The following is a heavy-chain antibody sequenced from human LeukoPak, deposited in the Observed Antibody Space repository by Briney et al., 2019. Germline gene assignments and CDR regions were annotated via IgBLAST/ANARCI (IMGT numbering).Heavy chain of an antibody. CDR3: ARALTYYYGSGNVMDV. CDR2: IYTSGST. D-gene: IGHD3-10*01. J-gene: IGHJ6*04. V-gene: IGHV4-61*02. CDR1: GGSISSGSYY. Sequence: SETLSLTCTVSGGSISSGSYYWSWIRQPAGKGLEWIGRIYTSGSTNYNPSLKSRVTISVDTSKNQFSLKLSSVTAADTAVYYCARALTYYYGSGNVMDVWGKGTTVTISS.